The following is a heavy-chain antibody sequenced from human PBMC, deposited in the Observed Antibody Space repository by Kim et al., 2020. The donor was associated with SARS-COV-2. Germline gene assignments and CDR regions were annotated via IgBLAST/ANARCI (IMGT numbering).Heavy chain of an antibody. CDR1: GASISSYS. Sequence: SETLSLTCAVSGASISSYSWTWIRQPPGKGLEWIGYISYSGKTNYSPSLKSRVTIAVDTSKNQLSLNLSSVTAADTAVYFCARGHFDSSRYYSDGFDIWGQGTMVTVSS. CDR3: ARGHFDSSRYYSDGFDI. D-gene: IGHD3-22*01. V-gene: IGHV4-59*01. J-gene: IGHJ3*02. CDR2: ISYSGKT.